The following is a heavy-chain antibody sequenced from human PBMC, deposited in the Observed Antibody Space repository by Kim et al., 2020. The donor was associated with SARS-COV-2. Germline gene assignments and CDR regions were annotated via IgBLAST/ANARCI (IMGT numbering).Heavy chain of an antibody. CDR2: YI. J-gene: IGHJ5*02. Sequence: YISYANSVRGRFTISRDNAKNSLYLQMNSLWAEDTAVYYCARDLGGGFEPWGQGTLVTVSS. CDR3: ARDLGGGFEP. D-gene: IGHD3-16*01. V-gene: IGHV3-21*01.